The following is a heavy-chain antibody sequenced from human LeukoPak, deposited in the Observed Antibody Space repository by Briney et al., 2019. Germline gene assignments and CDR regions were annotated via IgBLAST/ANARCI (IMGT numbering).Heavy chain of an antibody. Sequence: GGSLRLSCAASGFTFSSYEMNWVRQAPGKGLEWVSYISSSGSTIYYADSVKGRFTISRDNSKNTLYLQMNSLRAEDTAVYYCAKDSAEWLVHFDYWGQGTLVTVSS. J-gene: IGHJ4*02. CDR1: GFTFSSYE. CDR2: ISSSGSTI. V-gene: IGHV3-48*03. D-gene: IGHD6-19*01. CDR3: AKDSAEWLVHFDY.